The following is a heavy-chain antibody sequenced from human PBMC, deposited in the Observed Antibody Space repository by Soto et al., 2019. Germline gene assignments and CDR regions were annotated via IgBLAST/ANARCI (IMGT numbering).Heavy chain of an antibody. Sequence: LSLTCTVSGGSISSSSYYWGWIRQPPGKGLEWIGSIYYSGSTYYNPSLKSRVTISVDTSKNQFSLKLSSVTAADTAVYYCARPYSNYENWFDPWGQGTLVTVSS. CDR2: IYYSGST. CDR1: GGSISSSSYY. CDR3: ARPYSNYENWFDP. V-gene: IGHV4-39*01. J-gene: IGHJ5*02. D-gene: IGHD4-4*01.